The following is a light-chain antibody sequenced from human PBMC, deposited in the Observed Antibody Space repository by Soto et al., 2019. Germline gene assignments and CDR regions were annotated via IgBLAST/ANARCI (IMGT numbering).Light chain of an antibody. CDR2: DAS. CDR3: QQRSNWPIT. Sequence: EIVMTQSPATLSVSPGERATLSCRASQSVGNNLAWYRQKSGQAPRLLIYDASNRATGIPARFSGSGSGTDFTLTISSLEPEDFAVYYCQQRSNWPITFGQGTRLE. J-gene: IGKJ5*01. V-gene: IGKV3-11*01. CDR1: QSVGNN.